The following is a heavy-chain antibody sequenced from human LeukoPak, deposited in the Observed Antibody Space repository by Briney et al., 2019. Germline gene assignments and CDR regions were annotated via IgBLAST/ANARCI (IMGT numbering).Heavy chain of an antibody. CDR2: ISSSSSSYI. CDR1: GFTFSSYS. V-gene: IGHV3-21*01. D-gene: IGHD2-15*01. CDR3: LGYCSGGSCPTVDV. Sequence: PGGSLRLSCAASGFTFSSYSMNWVRQAPGKGLEWVSSISSSSSSYIYYADSVKGRFTISRDNAKNSLYLQMNSLRAEDTAVYYCLGYCSGGSCPTVDVWGKGTTVTVSS. J-gene: IGHJ6*04.